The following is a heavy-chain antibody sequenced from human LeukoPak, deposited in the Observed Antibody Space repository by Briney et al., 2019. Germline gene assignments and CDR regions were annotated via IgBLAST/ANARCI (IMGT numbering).Heavy chain of an antibody. D-gene: IGHD2-15*01. CDR3: ARHRCSGGSCYPMNWFDP. J-gene: IGHJ5*02. CDR2: INHSGST. V-gene: IGHV4-34*01. Sequence: SETLSLTCAVYGRSFSGYYWSWIRQPPGKGLEWIGEINHSGSTNYNPSLKSRVTISVDTSKNQLSLKLSSVTAADTAVYYCARHRCSGGSCYPMNWFDPWGQGTLVTVSS. CDR1: GRSFSGYY.